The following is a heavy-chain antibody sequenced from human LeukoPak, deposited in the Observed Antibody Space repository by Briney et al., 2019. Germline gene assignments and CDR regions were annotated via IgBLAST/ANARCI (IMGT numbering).Heavy chain of an antibody. V-gene: IGHV4-30-2*01. CDR2: IYHSGST. CDR1: GVSISSGGYY. D-gene: IGHD3-9*01. J-gene: IGHJ3*02. CDR3: ATEPYYDILTGAFDI. Sequence: PSQTLSLTCTVSGVSISSGGYYWSWIRQPPGKGLEWIGYIYHSGSTYYNPSLKSRVTISVDRSKNQFSLKLSSVTAADTAVYYCATEPYYDILTGAFDIWGQGTMVTVSS.